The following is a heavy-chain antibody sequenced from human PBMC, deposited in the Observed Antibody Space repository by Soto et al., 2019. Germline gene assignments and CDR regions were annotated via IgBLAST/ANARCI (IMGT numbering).Heavy chain of an antibody. CDR1: GFTFSSYA. CDR2: ISGSGGST. D-gene: IGHD1-26*01. Sequence: GGSLRLSCAASGFTFSSYAMSWVRQAPGKGLEWVSAISGSGGSTYYADSVKGRFTISRDNSKNTLYLQMNSLRAEDTAVYYCAKDYSGSYWIGNNYYFDYWGQGTLVTVSS. J-gene: IGHJ4*02. V-gene: IGHV3-23*01. CDR3: AKDYSGSYWIGNNYYFDY.